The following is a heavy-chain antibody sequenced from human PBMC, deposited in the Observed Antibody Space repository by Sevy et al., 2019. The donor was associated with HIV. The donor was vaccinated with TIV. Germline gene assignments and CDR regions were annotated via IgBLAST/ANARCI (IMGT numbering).Heavy chain of an antibody. Sequence: GGSLRLSCAASGFTFSNAWMSWVRQAPGKGLEWVGRMKSKTDGGTTDYAAPVKGRFTISRDDSKNTLYLQMNSLKTEDTAVYYCTTLLAVGFMDGRYYFDYWGQGTLVTVSS. CDR2: MKSKTDGGTT. D-gene: IGHD6-19*01. CDR3: TTLLAVGFMDGRYYFDY. J-gene: IGHJ4*02. CDR1: GFTFSNAW. V-gene: IGHV3-15*01.